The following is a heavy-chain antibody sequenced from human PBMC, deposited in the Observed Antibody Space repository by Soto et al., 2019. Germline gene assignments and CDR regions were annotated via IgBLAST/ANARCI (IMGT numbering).Heavy chain of an antibody. V-gene: IGHV3-21*01. J-gene: IGHJ5*02. Sequence: EVQLVESGGGLVKPGGSLRLSCAASGFTFSTYTMNCARQAPGKGLEWVSSISSSSNYVYYADSVKGRFTISRDNAKNSLYLQMNGLRAEDTAVYYCARDHVARIAAAGADWFDPWGQGTLVTVSS. D-gene: IGHD6-13*01. CDR2: ISSSSNYV. CDR3: ARDHVARIAAAGADWFDP. CDR1: GFTFSTYT.